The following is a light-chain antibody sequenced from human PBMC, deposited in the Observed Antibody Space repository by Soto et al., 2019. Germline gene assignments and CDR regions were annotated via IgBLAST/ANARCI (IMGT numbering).Light chain of an antibody. V-gene: IGKV1-39*01. Sequence: DIQMTQSPSSLSASVGDRVTITCRASQSISSYLNWYQQKPGKAPKLLIYAASSLQSGVTSRFSGSGSGTDFTLTISCLQPEDFATYYCQQRYSTPMYTFEQATKVYIK. CDR1: QSISSY. CDR2: AAS. CDR3: QQRYSTPMYT. J-gene: IGKJ2*01.